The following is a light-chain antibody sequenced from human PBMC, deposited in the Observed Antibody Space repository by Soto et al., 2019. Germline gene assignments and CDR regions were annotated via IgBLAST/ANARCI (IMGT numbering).Light chain of an antibody. CDR3: PQYGGSTRT. CDR2: GAS. V-gene: IGKV3-20*01. Sequence: VLTQSPSTLSLSPGERATLSCMASQSVTTQLAWYQQKPGQAPRLIIHGASSRATGVPDRITGSGSGTDFTLSISRLEPEDFAVYCCPQYGGSTRTSAQGTKVDIK. J-gene: IGKJ1*01. CDR1: QSVTTQ.